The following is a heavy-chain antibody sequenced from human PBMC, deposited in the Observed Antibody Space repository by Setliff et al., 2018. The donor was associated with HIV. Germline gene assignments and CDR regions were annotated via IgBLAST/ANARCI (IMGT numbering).Heavy chain of an antibody. J-gene: IGHJ3*02. CDR1: GGSTSSSSYY. D-gene: IGHD4-4*01. CDR2: IYPNGNT. Sequence: PSETLSLTCTVAGGSTSSSSYYWAWIRQPPGMGLERIASIYPNGNTYYNPSLKSRVTMSVDTSKNQFSLKLSSVTAADTAVYYCATSLITVPPDAFDIWGQGTMVTVSS. V-gene: IGHV4-39*07. CDR3: ATSLITVPPDAFDI.